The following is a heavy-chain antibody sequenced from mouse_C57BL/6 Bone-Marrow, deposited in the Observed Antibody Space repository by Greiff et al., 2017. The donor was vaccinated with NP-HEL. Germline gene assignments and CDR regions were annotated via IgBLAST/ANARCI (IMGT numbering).Heavy chain of an antibody. V-gene: IGHV5-12*01. CDR1: GFTFSDYY. CDR3: ARRGDGGWFAY. CDR2: ISNGGGST. J-gene: IGHJ3*01. D-gene: IGHD2-3*01. Sequence: EVKLMESGGGLVQPGGSLKLSCAASGFTFSDYYMYWVRQTPEKRLEWVAYISNGGGSTYYPDTVKGRFTISRDNAKNTLYLQMSRLKSEDTAMYYCARRGDGGWFAYWGQGTLVTVSA.